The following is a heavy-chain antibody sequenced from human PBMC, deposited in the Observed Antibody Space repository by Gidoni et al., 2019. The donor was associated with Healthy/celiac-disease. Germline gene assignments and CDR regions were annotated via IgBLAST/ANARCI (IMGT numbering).Heavy chain of an antibody. D-gene: IGHD1-26*01. Sequence: VQLQESGPGLVKPSQTLSLTCTVSGGSISSGGYYWSWIRQHPGKGLEWIGYIYYSGGTYYNPSLKSRVTISVDTSKNQFSMKLSSVTAADTAVYYCAREEVGATRNWFDPWGQGTLVTVSS. V-gene: IGHV4-31*03. CDR2: IYYSGGT. J-gene: IGHJ5*02. CDR3: AREEVGATRNWFDP. CDR1: GGSISSGGYY.